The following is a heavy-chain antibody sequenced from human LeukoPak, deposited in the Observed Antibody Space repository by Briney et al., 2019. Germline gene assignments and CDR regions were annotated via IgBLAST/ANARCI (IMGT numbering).Heavy chain of an antibody. CDR2: ISWNSGSI. J-gene: IGHJ4*02. CDR3: AKEGYCSSTSCFYFDY. CDR1: GFTFDDYA. D-gene: IGHD2-2*01. Sequence: GRSLRLSCAASGFTFDDYAMHWVRQAPGKGLEWVSGISWNSGSIGYADSVKGRFTISRDNAKNSLYLQMNSLRAGDTALYYCAKEGYCSSTSCFYFDYWGQGTLVTVSS. V-gene: IGHV3-9*01.